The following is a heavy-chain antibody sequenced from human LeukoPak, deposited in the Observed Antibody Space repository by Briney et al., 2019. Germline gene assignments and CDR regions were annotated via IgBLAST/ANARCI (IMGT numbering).Heavy chain of an antibody. D-gene: IGHD3-10*01. Sequence: GESLRLSCAASGFTFSSHWMHWVRQAPGKGLVWVSRINSDGSSTSYADSVKGRFTISRDNAKNTLYLQMNSLRAEDTAVHYCARVPRVYYGMDVWGQGTTVTVSS. CDR1: GFTFSSHW. CDR3: ARVPRVYYGMDV. J-gene: IGHJ6*02. V-gene: IGHV3-74*01. CDR2: INSDGSST.